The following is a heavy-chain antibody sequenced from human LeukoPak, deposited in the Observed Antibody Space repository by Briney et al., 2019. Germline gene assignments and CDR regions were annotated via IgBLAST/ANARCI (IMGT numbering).Heavy chain of an antibody. CDR1: GXSISSGGYY. J-gene: IGHJ4*02. Sequence: SETLSLTCTVSGXSISSGGYYWSWIRQHPGKGLEWIGYIYYSGSTYYNPSLKSRVTISVDTSKNQFSLKLSSVTAADTAVYYCARTAMSSGWYLYDYWGQGTMVTVSS. CDR2: IYYSGST. V-gene: IGHV4-31*03. CDR3: ARTAMSSGWYLYDY. D-gene: IGHD6-19*01.